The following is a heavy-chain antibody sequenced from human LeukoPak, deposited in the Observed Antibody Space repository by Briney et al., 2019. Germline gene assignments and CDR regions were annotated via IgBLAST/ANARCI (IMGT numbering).Heavy chain of an antibody. J-gene: IGHJ4*02. CDR1: GGSINSYY. CDR2: ISDSGST. V-gene: IGHV4-59*08. CDR3: ARHSISTYYYGSGSWLERGKRGGGAYFDF. Sequence: SETLSLTCTVSGGSINSYYWGWIRQPPGKGLEWIGYISDSGSTNYNPSLKSRVTISVDTSKNQFSLKLSSVTAADTAVYYCARHSISTYYYGSGSWLERGKRGGGAYFDFWGQGTLVTVSS. D-gene: IGHD3-10*01.